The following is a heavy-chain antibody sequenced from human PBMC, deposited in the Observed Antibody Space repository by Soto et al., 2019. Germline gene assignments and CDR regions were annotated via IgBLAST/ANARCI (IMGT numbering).Heavy chain of an antibody. Sequence: QVQLVESGGGVVQPGRSLRLSCAASGFTFSTYTMHWVRQAPGKGLEWVTVISYDGSNKYYTDSVKGRFTISRDNSKNTLYLQMNSLRAEDTAIYYCAIGGPGSRFDSWGQGTLVTVSS. J-gene: IGHJ4*02. CDR1: GFTFSTYT. D-gene: IGHD1-26*01. CDR2: ISYDGSNK. CDR3: AIGGPGSRFDS. V-gene: IGHV3-30-3*01.